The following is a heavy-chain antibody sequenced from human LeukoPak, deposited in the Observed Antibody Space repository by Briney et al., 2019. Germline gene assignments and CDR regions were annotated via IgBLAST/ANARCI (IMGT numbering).Heavy chain of an antibody. CDR1: GFTFSGSA. V-gene: IGHV3-73*01. CDR2: IRSKADSYAT. CDR3: TTDLRYSSSWYGYIFDY. J-gene: IGHJ4*02. D-gene: IGHD6-13*01. Sequence: GGSLKLSCAASGFTFSGSAMHWVRQASGKGLEWVGRIRSKADSYATAYAASLKGRFIISRDDSKNTTYLQMNSLKTEDTAVYYCTTDLRYSSSWYGYIFDYWGQGTLVTVSS.